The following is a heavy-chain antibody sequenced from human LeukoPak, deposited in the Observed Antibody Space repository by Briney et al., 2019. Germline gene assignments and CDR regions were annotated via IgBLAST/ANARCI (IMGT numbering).Heavy chain of an antibody. D-gene: IGHD3-22*01. Sequence: KPSETLSLTCTVSGGSISSYYWSWIRQPPGXGLEWIGYIYYSGSTNYNPSLKSRVTISVDTSKNQFSLKLSSVTAADTAVYYCARGGSGYLRGDFDYWGQGTLVTVSS. V-gene: IGHV4-59*01. CDR3: ARGGSGYLRGDFDY. CDR2: IYYSGST. CDR1: GGSISSYY. J-gene: IGHJ4*02.